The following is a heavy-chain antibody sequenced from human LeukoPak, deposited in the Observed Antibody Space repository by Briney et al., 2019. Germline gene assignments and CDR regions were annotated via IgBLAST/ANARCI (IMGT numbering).Heavy chain of an antibody. Sequence: SETLSLTCTVSVGSLSSYYWSWIRQPPGKGLEWIGYIYYSGSTNYNPSLKSRVTISVDTSKNQFSLKLSSVTAADTAVYYCARYLDYYNWFDPWGQGTLVTVSS. V-gene: IGHV4-59*01. CDR3: ARYLDYYNWFDP. J-gene: IGHJ5*02. D-gene: IGHD4/OR15-4a*01. CDR1: VGSLSSYY. CDR2: IYYSGST.